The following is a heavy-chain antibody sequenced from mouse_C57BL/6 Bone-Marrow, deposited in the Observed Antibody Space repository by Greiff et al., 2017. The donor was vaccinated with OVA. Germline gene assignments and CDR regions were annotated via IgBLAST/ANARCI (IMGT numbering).Heavy chain of an antibody. CDR2: INPSNGGT. V-gene: IGHV1-53*01. CDR3: ARAFPSTTVVNWYFDV. Sequence: QVQLQQPGTELVKPGASVKLSCKASGYTFTSYWMHWVKQRPGPGLEWIGNINPSNGGTNYNEKFKSKATLTVDKSSSTAYMQLSSLTSEDSAVYYCARAFPSTTVVNWYFDVWGTGTTVTVSS. J-gene: IGHJ1*03. CDR1: GYTFTSYW. D-gene: IGHD1-1*01.